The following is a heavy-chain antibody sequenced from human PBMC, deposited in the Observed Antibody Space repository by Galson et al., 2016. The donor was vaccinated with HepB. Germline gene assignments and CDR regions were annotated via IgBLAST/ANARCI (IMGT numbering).Heavy chain of an antibody. CDR1: SYA. CDR2: IYYSGTT. D-gene: IGHD6-13*01. J-gene: IGHJ5*02. Sequence: SYAMTWLRQPPGQGLEWIGYIYYSGTTNYNPSPRSRVTVSLDTPKNQSSLQLSPLTAADTAVYSCPMGSSWSGHWLDPWGQGTLVRVSS. CDR3: PMGSSWSGHWLDP. V-gene: IGHV4-59*01.